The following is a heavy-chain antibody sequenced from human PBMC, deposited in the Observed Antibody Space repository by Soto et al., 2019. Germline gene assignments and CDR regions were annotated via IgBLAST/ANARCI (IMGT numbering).Heavy chain of an antibody. V-gene: IGHV5-51*01. J-gene: IGHJ4*02. CDR1: GYTFSTYW. D-gene: IGHD3-10*01. Sequence: LGESLKISCKGSGYTFSTYWIAWVRQMPGKGLEWMGIIYPGDSDTKYSPAFQGQVTISADKSINTAYLQWTSLEASDTAMYYCARKFAPEFFDSWGQGTLLTSPQ. CDR3: ARKFAPEFFDS. CDR2: IYPGDSDT.